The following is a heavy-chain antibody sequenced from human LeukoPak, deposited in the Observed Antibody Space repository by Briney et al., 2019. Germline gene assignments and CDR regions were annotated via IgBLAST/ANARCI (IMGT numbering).Heavy chain of an antibody. J-gene: IGHJ6*03. V-gene: IGHV3-21*06. CDR1: GFTFTNYY. CDR3: ARAFGGYDSQHFYYYMDV. CDR2: ISGGYSYI. Sequence: PGGSLRLSCSASGFTFTNYYLNWVRQAPGKRLEWVSSISGGYSYINYAASVKGRFTISRDSAKNSLYLQMDNLRAEDTAVYYCARAFGGYDSQHFYYYMDVWGKGTTVTVSS. D-gene: IGHD5-12*01.